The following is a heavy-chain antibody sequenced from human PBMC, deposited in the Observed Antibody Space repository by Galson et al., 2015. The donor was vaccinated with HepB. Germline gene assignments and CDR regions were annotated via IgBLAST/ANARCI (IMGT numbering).Heavy chain of an antibody. J-gene: IGHJ4*02. V-gene: IGHV4-39*07. CDR1: GGSISSSSYY. CDR2: IYYSGST. Sequence: LSLTCTVSGGSISSSSYYWGWIRQPPGKGLEWIGSIYYSGSTYYNPSLKSRVTISVDTSKNQFSLKLSSVTAADTAVYYCARDLLSGRYTADYWGQGTLVTVSS. CDR3: ARDLLSGRYTADY. D-gene: IGHD3-16*02.